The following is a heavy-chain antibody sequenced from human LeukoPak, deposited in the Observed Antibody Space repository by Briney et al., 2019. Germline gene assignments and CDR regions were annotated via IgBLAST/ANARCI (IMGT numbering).Heavy chain of an antibody. CDR2: IWYGGSNK. V-gene: IGHV3-33*06. J-gene: IGHJ4*02. CDR3: AKGGWNCGGDCFTIDHFDY. Sequence: GRSLRLSCAASGFTFSSYGMHWVRQAPGKGLEWVAVIWYGGSNKYYADSVKGRFTISRDNSKNTLYLQMNSLRAEDTAIYYCAKGGWNCGGDCFTIDHFDYWGQGTLVTVSS. D-gene: IGHD2-21*02. CDR1: GFTFSSYG.